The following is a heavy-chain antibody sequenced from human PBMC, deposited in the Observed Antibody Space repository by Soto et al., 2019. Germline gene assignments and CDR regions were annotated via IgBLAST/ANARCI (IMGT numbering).Heavy chain of an antibody. D-gene: IGHD1-26*01. CDR1: GYTFTGYY. V-gene: IGHV1-2*04. CDR3: ARESMVGATPFFDY. J-gene: IGHJ4*02. CDR2: INPNSGGT. Sequence: GASVKVSCKASGYTFTGYYMHWVRQAPGQGLEWMGWINPNSGGTNYAQKFQGWVTMTRDTSISTAYMELSRLRSDDTAVYYCARESMVGATPFFDYWGQGTLVTVSS.